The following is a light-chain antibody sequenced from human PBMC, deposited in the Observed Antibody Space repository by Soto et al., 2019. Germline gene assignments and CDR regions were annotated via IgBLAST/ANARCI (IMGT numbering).Light chain of an antibody. Sequence: ELVMTQSPVTLSVSPGARATLSCRASQSVSSDLAWYHQKPGQAPSLLIYGASTRATGIPARFSGSGSGTELTITINSLQSEDGAVYDCQQYNNWPRTFGQGTKVDI. CDR1: QSVSSD. CDR3: QQYNNWPRT. V-gene: IGKV3-15*01. J-gene: IGKJ1*01. CDR2: GAS.